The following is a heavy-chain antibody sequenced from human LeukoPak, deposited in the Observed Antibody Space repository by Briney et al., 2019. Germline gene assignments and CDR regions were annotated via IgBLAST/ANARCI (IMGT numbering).Heavy chain of an antibody. CDR3: ARAARLKDDY. D-gene: IGHD2-15*01. Sequence: GGSLRLSCTASGFTFTTYWMTWVRQSPGKGLEWVSYISSSGSTIYYADSVKGRFTISRDNAKNSLYLQMNSLRAEDTAVYYCARAARLKDDYWGQGTLVTVSS. J-gene: IGHJ4*02. CDR1: GFTFTTYW. V-gene: IGHV3-48*04. CDR2: ISSSGSTI.